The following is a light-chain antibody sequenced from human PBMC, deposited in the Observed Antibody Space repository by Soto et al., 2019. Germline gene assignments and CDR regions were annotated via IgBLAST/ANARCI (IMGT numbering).Light chain of an antibody. Sequence: EIVVTQSPATLSLSPGERAPLSCRASQSVSSSLAWYQQKPGQAPRLVLLRIFTRAIGVPARFSGSGSETEFTLTISGLQSEDSGVYYCLQHYSWPWTFGQGTKVDI. V-gene: IGKV3-15*01. CDR1: QSVSSS. CDR3: LQHYSWPWT. J-gene: IGKJ1*01. CDR2: RIF.